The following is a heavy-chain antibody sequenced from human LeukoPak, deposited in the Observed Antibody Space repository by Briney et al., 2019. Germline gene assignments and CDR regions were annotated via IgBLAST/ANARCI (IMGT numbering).Heavy chain of an antibody. CDR2: IYYSGST. CDR3: ARHASGFGD. CDR1: GGSISSSSYY. Sequence: PSETLSLTCTVSGGSISSSSYYWGWIRQPPGKGLEWIGSIYYSGSTYYNPSLKSRVTISVDTSKNQFSLKLSSVTAADTAVYYCARHASGFGDWGQGTLVTVSS. D-gene: IGHD3-16*01. V-gene: IGHV4-39*01. J-gene: IGHJ4*02.